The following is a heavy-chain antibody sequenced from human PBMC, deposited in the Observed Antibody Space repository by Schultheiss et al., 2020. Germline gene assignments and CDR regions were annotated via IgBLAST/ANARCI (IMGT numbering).Heavy chain of an antibody. CDR1: GFTFDNYA. Sequence: GGSLRLSCAASGFTFDNYAMNWVRQAPGKGLEWVSAISGSGGSTYYADSVKGRFTISRDNSKNTLYLQMNSLRAEDTAVYYCARVGAPSRGTSRRISSSPAQPFDYWGQGTLVTVSS. V-gene: IGHV3-23*01. CDR2: ISGSGGST. CDR3: ARVGAPSRGTSRRISSSPAQPFDY. D-gene: IGHD6-6*01. J-gene: IGHJ4*02.